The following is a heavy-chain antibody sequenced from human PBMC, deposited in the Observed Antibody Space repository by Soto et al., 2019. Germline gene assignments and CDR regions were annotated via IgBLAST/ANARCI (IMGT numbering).Heavy chain of an antibody. CDR1: AFPFGSYW. J-gene: IGHJ3*01. V-gene: IGHV3-74*01. CDR3: ARSLPGTYGAFAR. Sequence: GASQKISCSVSAFPFGSYWMHWVSPSPGKGLVWVSRISGDGSSTTYADSVRGRFTISRDNAKNTVYLQMDSLRAEDTAVYYCARSLPGTYGAFARWGQGTMVTVSS. D-gene: IGHD1-7*01. CDR2: ISGDGSST.